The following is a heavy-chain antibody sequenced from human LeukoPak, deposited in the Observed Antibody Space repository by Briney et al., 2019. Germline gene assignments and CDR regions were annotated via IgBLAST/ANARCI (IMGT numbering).Heavy chain of an antibody. V-gene: IGHV3-9*03. D-gene: IGHD6-13*01. CDR2: ISWNSGSI. CDR3: AKDTSSSWSTGWFDP. Sequence: GGSLRLCCAASGFTFDDYAMHWVRQAPGKGLEWVSGISWNSGSIGYADSVKGRFTISRDNAKNSLYLQMNSLRAEDMALYYRAKDTSSSWSTGWFDPWGQGTLVTVSS. CDR1: GFTFDDYA. J-gene: IGHJ5*02.